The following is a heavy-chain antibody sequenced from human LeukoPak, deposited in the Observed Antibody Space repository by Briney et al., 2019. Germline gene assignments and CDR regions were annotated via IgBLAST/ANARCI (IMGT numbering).Heavy chain of an antibody. D-gene: IGHD2-15*01. CDR3: ARRSSCSGGSCSLGLDY. J-gene: IGHJ4*02. CDR2: IYSSGTA. Sequence: SETLSLTCTVSGGSIGGSYYWNWIRQPAGKGLEWIGRIYSSGTANYNPSLKSRVTISVDTSKNQFSLKLTSVTAADTAVYYCARRSSCSGGSCSLGLDYWGQGTLVTVSS. CDR1: GGSIGGSYY. V-gene: IGHV4-4*07.